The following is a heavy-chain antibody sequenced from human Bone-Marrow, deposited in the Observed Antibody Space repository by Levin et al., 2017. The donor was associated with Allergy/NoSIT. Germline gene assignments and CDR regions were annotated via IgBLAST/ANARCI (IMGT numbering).Heavy chain of an antibody. CDR2: ISSSSSYI. D-gene: IGHD6-6*01. V-gene: IGHV3-21*01. CDR1: GFTFSSYS. Sequence: TGGSLRLSCAASGFTFSSYSMNWVRQAPGKGLEWVSSISSSSSYIYYADSVKGRFTISRDNAKNSLYLQMNSLRAEDTAVYYCARAYSSSSGFDYWGQGTLVTVSS. J-gene: IGHJ4*02. CDR3: ARAYSSSSGFDY.